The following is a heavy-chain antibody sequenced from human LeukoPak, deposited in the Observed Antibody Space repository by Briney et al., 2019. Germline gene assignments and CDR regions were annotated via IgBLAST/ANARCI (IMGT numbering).Heavy chain of an antibody. CDR1: GYTFTSYG. J-gene: IGHJ4*02. V-gene: IGHV1-18*01. Sequence: ASVKVSCKASGYTFTSYGISWVRQAPGQGLEWMGWISAYNGNTNYAQKLQGRVTMTTDTSTSTAYMELSSLRSEDTAVYYCASANLWFGEFQLDYWGQGTLVTVSS. D-gene: IGHD3-10*01. CDR3: ASANLWFGEFQLDY. CDR2: ISAYNGNT.